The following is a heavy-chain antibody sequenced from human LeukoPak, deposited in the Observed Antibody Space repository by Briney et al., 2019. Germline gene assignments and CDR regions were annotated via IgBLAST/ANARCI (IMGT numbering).Heavy chain of an antibody. V-gene: IGHV3-30*02. CDR1: GFTFSSYG. CDR3: AKDRDDYGDFYGMDV. Sequence: GGSLRLSCAASGFTFSSYGMHWVRQAPGKGLEWVAFIRYDGSNKYYADSVKGRFTISRDNSKNTLYLRMNSLRAEDTAVYYCAKDRDDYGDFYGMDVWGQGTTVTVSS. J-gene: IGHJ6*02. CDR2: IRYDGSNK. D-gene: IGHD4-17*01.